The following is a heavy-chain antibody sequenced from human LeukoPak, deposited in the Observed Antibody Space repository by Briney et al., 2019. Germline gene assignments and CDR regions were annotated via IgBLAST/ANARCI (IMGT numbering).Heavy chain of an antibody. CDR1: GFTFSSYW. CDR3: ARGPKWEVLPYYYGKDV. CDR2: INSDGSST. Sequence: GGSLRLSCAASGFTFSSYWMHWVRQAPGKGLVWVSRINSDGSSTSYADSVKGRFTISRDNAKNTLYLQMNSLRAEDTAVYYWARGPKWEVLPYYYGKDVWGQGTTVTVSS. J-gene: IGHJ6*02. V-gene: IGHV3-74*01. D-gene: IGHD1-26*01.